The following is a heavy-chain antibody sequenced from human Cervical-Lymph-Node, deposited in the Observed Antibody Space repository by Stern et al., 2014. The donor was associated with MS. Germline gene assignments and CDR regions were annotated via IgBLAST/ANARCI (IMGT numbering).Heavy chain of an antibody. CDR1: GSTLTGFS. CDR3: ATGRSLYGSGSYTVDS. CDR2: FDPEDAEI. J-gene: IGHJ4*02. V-gene: IGHV1-24*01. D-gene: IGHD3-10*01. Sequence: VQLVQSGAEVRKPGASVKVSCKVSGSTLTGFSMHWVRQAPGTGLEWMGGFDPEDAEIIYTQKFQCRVTMTEDTSTDTAYMELSSLRSEDTALYYCATGRSLYGSGSYTVDSWGQGTLVTVSS.